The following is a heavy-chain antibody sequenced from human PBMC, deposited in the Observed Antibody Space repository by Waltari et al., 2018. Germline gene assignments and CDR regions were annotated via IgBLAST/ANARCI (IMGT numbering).Heavy chain of an antibody. V-gene: IGHV4-4*07. D-gene: IGHD3-22*01. Sequence: QVHLQESGPGLVKTSETLSLTCTVSGGSLYSYYWSWVRQPAGKALEWIGHIYPSGSTNYSPSLRSRVTMSVDTSKGQFSLKLSSVTAADTAMYYCARDRYYDSSGYSQSYYYDSWGQGTLVTVSS. CDR1: GGSLYSYY. CDR3: ARDRYYDSSGYSQSYYYDS. J-gene: IGHJ4*02. CDR2: IYPSGST.